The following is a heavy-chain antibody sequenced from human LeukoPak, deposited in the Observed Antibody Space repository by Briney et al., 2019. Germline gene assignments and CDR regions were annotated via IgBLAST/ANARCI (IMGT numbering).Heavy chain of an antibody. CDR3: ARGPLPYYYDSSGYSKGTFDI. Sequence: GGSLRLSCAASGFTFSNSNMHWVRQAPGKGLEWVAVIWYDGSNKYYADSVKGRFTISRDNSKNTLYLQMNSLRAEDTAVYYCARGPLPYYYDSSGYSKGTFDIWGQGTMVTVSS. J-gene: IGHJ3*02. CDR2: IWYDGSNK. CDR1: GFTFSNSN. D-gene: IGHD3-22*01. V-gene: IGHV3-33*08.